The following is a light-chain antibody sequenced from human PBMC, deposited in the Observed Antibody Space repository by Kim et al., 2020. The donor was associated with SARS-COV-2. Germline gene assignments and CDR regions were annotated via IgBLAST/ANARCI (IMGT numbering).Light chain of an antibody. J-gene: IGLJ1*01. CDR3: NSRDSSGNHLV. V-gene: IGLV3-19*01. CDR2: GKN. Sequence: ALGQTVRITCQGDSLRSYYASWYQQKPGQAPVLVIYGKNNRPSGIPDRLSGSSSGNTASLTITGAQAEDEADYYCNSRDSSGNHLVFGTGTKVTVL. CDR1: SLRSYY.